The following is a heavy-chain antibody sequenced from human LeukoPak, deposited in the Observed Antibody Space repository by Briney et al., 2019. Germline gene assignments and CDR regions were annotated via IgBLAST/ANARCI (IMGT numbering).Heavy chain of an antibody. J-gene: IGHJ4*02. CDR1: GGSVSSSSYY. Sequence: PSETLSLTCTVSGGSVSSSSYYWGWIRQPPGKGLEWIGSIYYSGSTYYNPSLKSRVTISVDTSKNQFSPKLSSVTAADTAVYYCARGQVGATLYWGQGNLVTVSS. V-gene: IGHV4-39*07. D-gene: IGHD1-26*01. CDR3: ARGQVGATLY. CDR2: IYYSGST.